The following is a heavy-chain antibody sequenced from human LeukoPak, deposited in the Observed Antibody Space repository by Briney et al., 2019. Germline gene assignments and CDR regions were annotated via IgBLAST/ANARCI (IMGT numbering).Heavy chain of an antibody. J-gene: IGHJ4*02. Sequence: PGGSLRLSCAASGFTFSNAWMNWVRQAPGKGLEWVGRIKTKTAGGTIDYAASVKGRFTISRDDSKNMLYLQMNSLKTEDTAVYFCTTDYYDSSGYVFWGQGTLVTVSS. CDR1: GFTFSNAW. CDR3: TTDYYDSSGYVF. V-gene: IGHV3-15*07. D-gene: IGHD3-22*01. CDR2: IKTKTAGGTI.